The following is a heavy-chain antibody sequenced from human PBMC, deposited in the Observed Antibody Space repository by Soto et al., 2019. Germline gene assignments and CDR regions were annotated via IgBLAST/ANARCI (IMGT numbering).Heavy chain of an antibody. CDR3: AKLWGYYFES. D-gene: IGHD2-21*01. J-gene: IGHJ4*02. V-gene: IGHV3-53*01. CDR1: GFSVNNNY. Sequence: GGSLRLSCLASGFSVNNNYMTWVRQAPGRRPEWVAVIYTRGTTHYADFATGRFTFSRDNSKNTLYLQMDSLRPEDTAVYYCAKLWGYYFESWGPGTRVTVSA. CDR2: IYTRGTT.